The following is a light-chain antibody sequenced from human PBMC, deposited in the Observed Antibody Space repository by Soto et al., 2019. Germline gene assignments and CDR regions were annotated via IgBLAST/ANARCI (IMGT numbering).Light chain of an antibody. Sequence: ILLRHSPATLSLSPGKRASLSCRASPNINNYLIWYQQKPVQAPRLLIYDVSNRATVNPARFSGDGCGTHVAHTISSLGPEEAEVYSCKQLRHWPGTFSKGTNLDI. CDR2: DVS. CDR3: KQLRHWPGT. J-gene: IGKJ1*01. CDR1: PNINNY. V-gene: IGKV3-11*01.